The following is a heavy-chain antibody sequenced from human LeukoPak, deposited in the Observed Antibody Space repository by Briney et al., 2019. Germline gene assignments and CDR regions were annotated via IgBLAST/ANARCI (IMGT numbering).Heavy chain of an antibody. J-gene: IGHJ4*02. D-gene: IGHD6-19*01. CDR3: ARVNVAVAGIEGAYFDY. V-gene: IGHV4-39*07. CDR2: IYYSGST. Sequence: PSETLSLTCTVSGGSISSSSYYWGWIRQPPGKGLEWIGSIYYSGSTYYNPSLKSRVTISVDTSKNQFSLKLSSVTAADTAVYYCARVNVAVAGIEGAYFDYWGQGTLVTVSS. CDR1: GGSISSSSYY.